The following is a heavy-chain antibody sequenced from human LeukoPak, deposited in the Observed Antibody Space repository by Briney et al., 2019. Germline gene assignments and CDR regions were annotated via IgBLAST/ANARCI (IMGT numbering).Heavy chain of an antibody. J-gene: IGHJ6*02. CDR1: GGSISGYY. V-gene: IGHV4-59*08. Sequence: SETLSLTCTVSGGSISGYYWSWIRQPPGKGLEWIGYIYHSGSTNYNPSLKSRVTISVDTSKNQFSLKLSSVTAADTAVYYCVRHLKYYCYGMDVWGQGTTVTVSS. CDR3: VRHLKYYCYGMDV. CDR2: IYHSGST.